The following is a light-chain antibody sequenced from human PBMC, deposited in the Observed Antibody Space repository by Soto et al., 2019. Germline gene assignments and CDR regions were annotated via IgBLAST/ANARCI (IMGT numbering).Light chain of an antibody. J-gene: IGLJ1*01. CDR3: CSNAGTYIYV. Sequence: QSALTQPRSVSGSPGQSVTISCTGTSSDVGGYNYVSWYQQHPGKAPKLMIFDVSKRPSGVPDRFSGSKSGSTASLTISGLQAEDEADYYCCSNAGTYIYVFGTGTKVTVL. V-gene: IGLV2-11*01. CDR2: DVS. CDR1: SSDVGGYNY.